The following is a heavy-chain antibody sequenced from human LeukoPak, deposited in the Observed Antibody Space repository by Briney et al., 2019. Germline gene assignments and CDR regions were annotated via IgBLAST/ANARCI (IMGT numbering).Heavy chain of an antibody. Sequence: ASVKVSCKASGYTFTGYYMHWVRQAPGQGLEWMGWINPNSGGTNYAQKFQGWVTMTRDTSISTAYMELSRLRSDDTAVYYCARAPSHSLLPFDYWGQGTLVTVSS. CDR1: GYTFTGYY. CDR2: INPNSGGT. V-gene: IGHV1-2*04. CDR3: ARAPSHSLLPFDY. J-gene: IGHJ4*02. D-gene: IGHD2/OR15-2a*01.